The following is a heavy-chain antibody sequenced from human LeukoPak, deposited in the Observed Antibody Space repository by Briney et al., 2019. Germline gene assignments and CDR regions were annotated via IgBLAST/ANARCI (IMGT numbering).Heavy chain of an antibody. CDR2: IIPIFGTA. CDR1: GGTFSSYA. J-gene: IGHJ4*02. Sequence: SVKVSCKASGGTFSSYAISWVRQAPRQGLEWMGGIIPIFGTANYAQKFQGRVTITTDESTSTAYMELSSLRSEDTAVYYCARARMEYGGYSGYDFDYWGQGTLVTVSS. D-gene: IGHD5-12*01. CDR3: ARARMEYGGYSGYDFDY. V-gene: IGHV1-69*05.